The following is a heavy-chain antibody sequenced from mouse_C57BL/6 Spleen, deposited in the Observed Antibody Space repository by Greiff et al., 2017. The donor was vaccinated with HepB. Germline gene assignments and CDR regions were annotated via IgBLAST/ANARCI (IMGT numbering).Heavy chain of an antibody. J-gene: IGHJ2*01. Sequence: QVQLKQSGPGLVAPSQSLSITCTVSGFSLTSYGVHWVRQPPGKGLEWLGVIWAGGSTNYNSALMSSLSISKANSKSQVFLKMNSLQNDGTAMYYCDRREERWGQGTTLTVSS. CDR3: DRREER. CDR1: GFSLTSYG. V-gene: IGHV2-9*02. CDR2: IWAGGST.